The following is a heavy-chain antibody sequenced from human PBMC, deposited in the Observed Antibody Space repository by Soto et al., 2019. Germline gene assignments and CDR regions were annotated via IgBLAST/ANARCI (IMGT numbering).Heavy chain of an antibody. V-gene: IGHV5-51*01. CDR1: GYTFTSYW. CDR3: ARLAQYQPFYYFDS. J-gene: IGHJ4*02. D-gene: IGHD2-2*01. Sequence: GESLKISCKGSGYTFTSYWIGWVRQIPGKGLEWMGRIFPGDSDTRHSPSFQGQVTLSADKSSSTAFLQWSSLKASDTALYYCARLAQYQPFYYFDSWGQGTLVTVSS. CDR2: IFPGDSDT.